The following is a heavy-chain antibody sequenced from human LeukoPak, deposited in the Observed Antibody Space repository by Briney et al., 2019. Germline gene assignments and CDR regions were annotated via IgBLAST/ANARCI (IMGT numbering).Heavy chain of an antibody. CDR1: GFTVSSNY. Sequence: GGSLRLSCAASGFTVSSNYMSWVRQAPGKGLEWVSVIYSGGSTYYADSVKGRFTISRDNSKSTLYLQMNSLRAEDTAVYYCARGSYSSSWYVFDYWGQGTLVTVSS. D-gene: IGHD6-13*01. CDR3: ARGSYSSSWYVFDY. V-gene: IGHV3-66*01. CDR2: IYSGGST. J-gene: IGHJ4*02.